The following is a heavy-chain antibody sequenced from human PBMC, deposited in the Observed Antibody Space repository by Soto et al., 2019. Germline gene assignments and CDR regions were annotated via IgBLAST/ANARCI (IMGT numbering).Heavy chain of an antibody. CDR1: GGTFSSYA. Sequence: QVQLVQSGAEVKKPGSSVKVSCKASGGTFSSYAISWVRQAPGQGLEWMGGIIPIFGTANYAQKFQGRVTITAAESKRTAYMELSSLRSEDTAVYYCAGDDCISTSCYRTWFDPWGQGNLVTGSS. D-gene: IGHD2-2*01. V-gene: IGHV1-69*12. J-gene: IGHJ5*02. CDR2: IIPIFGTA. CDR3: AGDDCISTSCYRTWFDP.